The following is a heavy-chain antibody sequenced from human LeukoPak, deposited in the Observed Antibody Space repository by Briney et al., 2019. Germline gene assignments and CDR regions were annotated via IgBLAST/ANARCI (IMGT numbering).Heavy chain of an antibody. CDR2: IGSDGRT. V-gene: IGHV3-74*01. Sequence: GALRLSCAASGFTFSSYCMHWVRQAPGKGLVWVSPIGSDGRTVYADSVKGRFTISRDNAKDTVYLQINSLRVEDTAVYYWIGNGGWPGYWGRGTMVTVSS. D-gene: IGHD1-1*01. J-gene: IGHJ4*02. CDR3: IGNGGWPGY. CDR1: GFTFSSYC.